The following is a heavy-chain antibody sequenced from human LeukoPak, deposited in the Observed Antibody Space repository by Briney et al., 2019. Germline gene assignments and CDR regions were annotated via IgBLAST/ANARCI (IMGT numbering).Heavy chain of an antibody. CDR2: ISSSGSTI. D-gene: IGHD4-17*01. V-gene: IGHV3-48*03. J-gene: IGHJ4*02. CDR1: GFTFSSYE. Sequence: PGGSLRLSCAASGFTFSSYEMNWVRQAPGKGLEWVSYISSSGSTIYYADSVKGRFTISRDNAKNSLYLQMNSLRAEDTAVYYCGRSYGDYGWGSDYWGQGTLVTVSS. CDR3: GRSYGDYGWGSDY.